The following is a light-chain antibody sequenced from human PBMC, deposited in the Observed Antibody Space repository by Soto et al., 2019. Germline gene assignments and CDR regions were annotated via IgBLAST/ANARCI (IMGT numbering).Light chain of an antibody. Sequence: DIQMTQSPSSLSASVGDRVTITCRASQSITNSLNWYQHKPGKAPTLVVYAASSLQSGVPSRFSGSGSGTDFNLTISSLQPEDFATYFCQQGHSMPFTFGPGTKVDIK. J-gene: IGKJ3*01. CDR2: AAS. V-gene: IGKV1-39*01. CDR1: QSITNS. CDR3: QQGHSMPFT.